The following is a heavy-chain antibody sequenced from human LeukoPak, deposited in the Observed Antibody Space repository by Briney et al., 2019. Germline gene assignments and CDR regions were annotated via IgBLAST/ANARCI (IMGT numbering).Heavy chain of an antibody. D-gene: IGHD2-2*01. CDR3: AGACSSTSCYGTFDY. J-gene: IGHJ4*02. CDR2: INPNSGGT. V-gene: IGHV1-2*06. Sequence: ASVKVSCKASGYTFTGYYMHWVRQAPGQGLEWMGRINPNSGGTNYAQKFQGRVTMTRDTSISTAYMELSRLRSDDTAVYYCAGACSSTSCYGTFDYWGQGTLVTVSS. CDR1: GYTFTGYY.